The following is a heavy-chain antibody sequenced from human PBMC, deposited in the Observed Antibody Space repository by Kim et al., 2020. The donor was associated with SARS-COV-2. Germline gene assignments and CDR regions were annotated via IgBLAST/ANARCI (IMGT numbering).Heavy chain of an antibody. CDR2: IYYSGST. V-gene: IGHV4-39*07. Sequence: SETLSLTCTVSGGSISSSSYYWGWIRQPPGKGLEWIGSIYYSGSTYYNPSLKSRVTISVDTSKNQFSLKLSSVTAADTAVYYCARDVEAVAGTGPFDYWGQGTLVTVSS. CDR3: ARDVEAVAGTGPFDY. D-gene: IGHD6-19*01. CDR1: GGSISSSSYY. J-gene: IGHJ4*02.